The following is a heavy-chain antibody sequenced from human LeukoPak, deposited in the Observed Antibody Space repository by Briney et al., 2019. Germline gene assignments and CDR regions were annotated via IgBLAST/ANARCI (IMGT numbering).Heavy chain of an antibody. J-gene: IGHJ3*02. CDR3: ARVLPLNYYDSSGRPYDAFDI. CDR1: GYTLTSYY. CDR2: INPSGGST. V-gene: IGHV1-46*01. D-gene: IGHD3-22*01. Sequence: ASVKVSCKASGYTLTSYYMHWVRQAPGQGLEWMGIINPSGGSTTYAQRFQGRVTMTRDTSTSTVYMELSSLRSEDTAVYYCARVLPLNYYDSSGRPYDAFDIWGQGTMVTVSS.